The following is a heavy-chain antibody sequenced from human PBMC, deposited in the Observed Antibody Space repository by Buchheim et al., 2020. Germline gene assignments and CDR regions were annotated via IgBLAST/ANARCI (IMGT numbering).Heavy chain of an antibody. Sequence: EVQLVESGGGLVQPGRSLRLSCTASGFTFGDYAMSWFRQAPGKGLEWVGFIRSKAYGGTTADAASVKGRFSISRAEYKSIAYLQMNSLKTEDTAVYYCTRVGVSGSYYYYYYYYMDVWGKGTT. V-gene: IGHV3-49*03. D-gene: IGHD1-26*01. CDR1: GFTFGDYA. J-gene: IGHJ6*03. CDR3: TRVGVSGSYYYYYYYYMDV. CDR2: IRSKAYGGTT.